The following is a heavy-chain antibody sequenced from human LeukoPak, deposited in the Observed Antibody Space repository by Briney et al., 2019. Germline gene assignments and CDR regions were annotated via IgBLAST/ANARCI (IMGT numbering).Heavy chain of an antibody. V-gene: IGHV4-59*01. CDR1: GGSISSYY. D-gene: IGHD3-3*01. CDR2: IYYSGST. CDR3: ARSSAIFGVVRLLSY. J-gene: IGHJ4*02. Sequence: SETLSLTCTVSGGSISSYYWSWIRQPPGKGLEWIGYIYYSGSTNYNPSLKSRVTISVDTSKNQFSLKLSSVTAADTAVYYCARSSAIFGVVRLLSYWGQGTLVTVSS.